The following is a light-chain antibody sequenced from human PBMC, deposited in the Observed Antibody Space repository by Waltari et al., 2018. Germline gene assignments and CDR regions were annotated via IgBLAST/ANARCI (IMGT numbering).Light chain of an antibody. Sequence: EIVLTQSPATLSLSPGERATLSCRASQTVDTYLAWYQKRPGQAPRLLIYDTSNRAPGIPDRFSGSGSETDFTLTISSLEPEDFAVYYCQQRRRWPLTFGGGSKVEI. V-gene: IGKV3-11*01. J-gene: IGKJ4*01. CDR2: DTS. CDR3: QQRRRWPLT. CDR1: QTVDTY.